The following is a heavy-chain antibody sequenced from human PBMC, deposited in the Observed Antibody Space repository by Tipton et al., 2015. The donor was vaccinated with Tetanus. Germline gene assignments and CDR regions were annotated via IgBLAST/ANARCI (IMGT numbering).Heavy chain of an antibody. J-gene: IGHJ4*02. D-gene: IGHD5-18*01. CDR3: ASGVTHDY. CDR1: GFTFSGHW. V-gene: IGHV3-21*01. CDR2: ISSMSTYI. Sequence: SGFTFSGHWMNWVRQAPGKGLEWVASISSMSTYIYYADSVKGRFTISRDNARNSLHLQMNRLRAEDTARYYCASGVTHDYWGQGTLVAVSS.